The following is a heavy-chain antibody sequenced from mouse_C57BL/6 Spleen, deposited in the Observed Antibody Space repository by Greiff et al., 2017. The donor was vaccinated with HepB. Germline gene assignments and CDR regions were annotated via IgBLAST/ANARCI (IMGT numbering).Heavy chain of an antibody. CDR3: TAGNYVPYYAMDY. CDR1: GFTFSNYW. CDR2: IRLKSDNYAT. V-gene: IGHV6-3*01. D-gene: IGHD2-1*01. Sequence: EVKLEESGGGLVQPGGSMKLSCVASGFTFSNYWMNWVRQSPEKGLEWVAQIRLKSDNYATHYAESVKGRFTISRDDSKSSVYLQMNNLRAEDTGSYYCTAGNYVPYYAMDYWGQGTSVTVSS. J-gene: IGHJ4*01.